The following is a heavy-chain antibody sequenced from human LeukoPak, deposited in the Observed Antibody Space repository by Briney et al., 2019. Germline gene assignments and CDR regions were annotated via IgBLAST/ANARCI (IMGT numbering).Heavy chain of an antibody. Sequence: GGSLRLSCAASGFTFSSYAMSWVRQAPGKGLEWVSTISGSGGTTNYADSVKGRFTISRDNSKNTLYLKMNSLRAEDTAVYYCAKAQGYCSGGSCYSSFDYWGQGTLVTVSS. D-gene: IGHD2-15*01. J-gene: IGHJ4*02. CDR3: AKAQGYCSGGSCYSSFDY. V-gene: IGHV3-23*01. CDR1: GFTFSSYA. CDR2: ISGSGGTT.